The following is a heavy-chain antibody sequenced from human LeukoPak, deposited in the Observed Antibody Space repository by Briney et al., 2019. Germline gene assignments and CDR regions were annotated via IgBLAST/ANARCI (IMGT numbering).Heavy chain of an antibody. CDR2: IYTSGST. J-gene: IGHJ4*02. CDR3: ARDQYYYDSSGQTLDY. D-gene: IGHD3-22*01. CDR1: GGSFSGYY. V-gene: IGHV4-4*07. Sequence: SETLSLTCAVYGGSFSGYYWSWIRQPAGKGLEWIGRIYTSGSTNYNPSLKSRVTMSVDTSKNQFSLKLSSVTAADTAVYYCARDQYYYDSSGQTLDYWGQGTLVTVSS.